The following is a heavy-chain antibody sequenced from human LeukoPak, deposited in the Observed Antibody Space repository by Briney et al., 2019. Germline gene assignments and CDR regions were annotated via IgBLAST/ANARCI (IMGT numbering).Heavy chain of an antibody. J-gene: IGHJ3*02. V-gene: IGHV4-39*01. CDR1: GGSISSSSYY. CDR2: IYYSGST. Sequence: PSETLSFTCTVSGGSISSSSYYWGWIRQPPGKGLEWIGSIYYSGSTYYNPSLKSRVTISVDTSKNQFSLKLSSVTAADTAVYYCASLTYYYDSSDAFDIWGQGTMVTVSS. D-gene: IGHD3-22*01. CDR3: ASLTYYYDSSDAFDI.